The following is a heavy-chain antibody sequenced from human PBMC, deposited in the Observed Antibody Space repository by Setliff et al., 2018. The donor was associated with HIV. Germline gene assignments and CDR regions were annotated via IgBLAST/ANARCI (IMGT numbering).Heavy chain of an antibody. D-gene: IGHD4-17*01. CDR3: ARGQIIVARSSSTVTAIDY. V-gene: IGHV1-18*01. CDR1: GYSFTTYG. Sequence: ASVKVSCKTSGYSFTTYGIFWVRQAPGHGLEWMGWISPYNGHTKSAQTFQGRVTMTIDTSTNSAYMELRSLRSDDTAVYYCARGQIIVARSSSTVTAIDYWGQGTLVTVSS. J-gene: IGHJ4*02. CDR2: ISPYNGHT.